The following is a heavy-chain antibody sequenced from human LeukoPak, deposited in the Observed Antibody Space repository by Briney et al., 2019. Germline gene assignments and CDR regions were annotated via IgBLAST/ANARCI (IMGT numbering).Heavy chain of an antibody. CDR3: AKAFVN. Sequence: PGGSLRLSCAASGFTFDDYAMHWVRQAPGKGLEWVSGISWNSGSIGYADSVKGRFTISRDNSKNTLYLQMNSLRAEDTAVYYCAKAFVNWGQGTLVTVSS. CDR2: ISWNSGSI. J-gene: IGHJ4*02. V-gene: IGHV3-9*01. CDR1: GFTFDDYA.